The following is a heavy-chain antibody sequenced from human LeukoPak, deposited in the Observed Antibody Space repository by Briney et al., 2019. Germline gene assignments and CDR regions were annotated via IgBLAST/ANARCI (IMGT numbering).Heavy chain of an antibody. D-gene: IGHD3-3*01. J-gene: IGHJ4*02. Sequence: SETLSLTCAVYGGSFSGYYWSWIRQPPGKGLEWIGEINHSGSTNYNPSLKSRVTISVDTSKNQFSLKLSSVTAADTAVYYCARTLDYDFWSGYEYYFDYWGQGTLVTVSS. CDR1: GGSFSGYY. CDR3: ARTLDYDFWSGYEYYFDY. V-gene: IGHV4-34*01. CDR2: INHSGST.